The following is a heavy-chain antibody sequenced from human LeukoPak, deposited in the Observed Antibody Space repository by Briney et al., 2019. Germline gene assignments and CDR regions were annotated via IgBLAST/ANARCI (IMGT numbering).Heavy chain of an antibody. D-gene: IGHD2-15*01. CDR2: ISGSGGSA. CDR3: AKRPYCSGTVCYHIDY. Sequence: AGGSLRLSCAASGFTFSSYAMSWVRQAPGKGMECVSTISGSGGSAYYADSVKGRFTISRDNSKNTVYLQLNSLRAEDTALYYCAKRPYCSGTVCYHIDYWGQGTLVTVSS. V-gene: IGHV3-23*01. CDR1: GFTFSSYA. J-gene: IGHJ4*02.